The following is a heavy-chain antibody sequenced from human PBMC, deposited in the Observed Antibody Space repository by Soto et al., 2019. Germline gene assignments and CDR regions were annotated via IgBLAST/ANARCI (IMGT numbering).Heavy chain of an antibody. CDR1: GYIFTSYY. Sequence: ASLKVSCKASGYIFTSYYIHWVRQAPGQGLERMGWINPFDGNTNYAQKLQGRVTMTTDTSTSTAYMELRSLRSDDTAVYYCARGGYSSGWYSNGNFDYWGQGTLVTVSS. J-gene: IGHJ4*02. V-gene: IGHV1-18*04. CDR2: INPFDGNT. CDR3: ARGGYSSGWYSNGNFDY. D-gene: IGHD6-19*01.